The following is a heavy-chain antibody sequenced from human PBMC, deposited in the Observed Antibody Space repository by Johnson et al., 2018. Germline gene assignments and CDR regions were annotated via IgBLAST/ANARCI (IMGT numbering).Heavy chain of an antibody. Sequence: QVQLQESGPGLVKPSETLSLTCTVSGGSISSYYWSWIRQPPGKGLEWIGYIYYSGSTNYNPPLKSRGTISVDTSKSQFSLELSSVTAADTAVYYCARAYYYDSSGHPPAVDIWGQGTMGTVSS. CDR3: ARAYYYDSSGHPPAVDI. V-gene: IGHV4-59*01. J-gene: IGHJ3*02. D-gene: IGHD3-22*01. CDR2: IYYSGST. CDR1: GGSISSYY.